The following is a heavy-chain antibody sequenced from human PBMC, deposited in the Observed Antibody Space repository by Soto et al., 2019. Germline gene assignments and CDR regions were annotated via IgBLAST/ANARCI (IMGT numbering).Heavy chain of an antibody. CDR2: IYYSGST. J-gene: IGHJ6*02. CDR1: GGSITSYY. D-gene: IGHD3-10*01. V-gene: IGHV4-59*12. CDR3: ARALYGSGVLDV. Sequence: LSLTCTVSGGSITSYYWSCIRQPPGKGLEWIGTIYYSGSTNYNPSLKSRVTISVDTSKNQFSLKLSSVTAADTAVYYCARALYGSGVLDVWGQGTTVTVSS.